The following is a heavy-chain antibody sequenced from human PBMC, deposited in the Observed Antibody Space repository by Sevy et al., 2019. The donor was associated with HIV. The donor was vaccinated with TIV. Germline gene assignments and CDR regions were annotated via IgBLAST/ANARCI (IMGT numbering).Heavy chain of an antibody. CDR1: GFIFKSYE. D-gene: IGHD4-17*01. V-gene: IGHV3-48*03. Sequence: LSLTCAASGFIFKSYEMNWVRQAPGKGLEWVSYISNSGSTIFFSDSVKGRFTISRDNTKNSVYLQMNSLRAEDTAVYYCARDLPPSATTVAHFDYWGRGTLVTVSS. CDR2: ISNSGSTI. J-gene: IGHJ4*02. CDR3: ARDLPPSATTVAHFDY.